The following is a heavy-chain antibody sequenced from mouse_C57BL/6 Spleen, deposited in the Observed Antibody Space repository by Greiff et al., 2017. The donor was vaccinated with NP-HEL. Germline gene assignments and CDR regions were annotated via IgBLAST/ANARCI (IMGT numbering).Heavy chain of an antibody. CDR1: GYTFTSYW. J-gene: IGHJ4*01. D-gene: IGHD2-1*01. CDR3: ARFYYGNYYAMDY. V-gene: IGHV1-55*01. Sequence: VQLQQSGAELVKPGASVKMSCKASGYTFTSYWITWVKQRPGQGLEWIGDIYPGSGSTNYNEKFKSKATLTVDTSSSTAYMQLSSLTSEDSAVYYCARFYYGNYYAMDYWGQGTSVTVSS. CDR2: IYPGSGST.